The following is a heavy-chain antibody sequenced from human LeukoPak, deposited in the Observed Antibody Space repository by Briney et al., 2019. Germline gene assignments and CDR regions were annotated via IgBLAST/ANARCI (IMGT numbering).Heavy chain of an antibody. CDR3: ALYCNGVTCYSGYDY. J-gene: IGHJ4*02. D-gene: IGHD2-15*01. Sequence: RPGGSLRLSCAASGFTFSSYAMHWVRQTPGKGLEYVSAISTNGGGTYYANSVKGRFTITRDNSKNTLYLQMGSLRAEDMAVYFCALYCNGVTCYSGYDYWGQGTLVTVSS. CDR1: GFTFSSYA. V-gene: IGHV3-64*01. CDR2: ISTNGGGT.